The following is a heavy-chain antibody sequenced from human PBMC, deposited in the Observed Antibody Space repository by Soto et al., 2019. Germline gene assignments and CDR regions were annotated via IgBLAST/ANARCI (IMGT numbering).Heavy chain of an antibody. CDR3: ARAAYGEYWFDP. V-gene: IGHV3-74*01. D-gene: IGHD4-17*01. CDR1: GFTVSAYW. CDR2: INGDGRTT. Sequence: PGGSLRLSCAASGFTVSAYWMHWVRQAPGKGLMWVSRINGDGRTTSYADSVKGRFTISRENAKNTLYLQMNSLRAEDTAVYYCARAAYGEYWFDPWGQGTLVTVSS. J-gene: IGHJ5*02.